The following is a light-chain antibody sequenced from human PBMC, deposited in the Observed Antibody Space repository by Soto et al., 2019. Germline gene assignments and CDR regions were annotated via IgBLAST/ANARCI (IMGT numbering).Light chain of an antibody. CDR1: SSDVGNYIF. J-gene: IGLJ1*01. CDR3: VSYTTSASYV. V-gene: IGLV2-14*01. CDR2: DTN. Sequence: QSALTQPASVSGSPGQSITNSCTGTSSDVGNYIFVSWYRQHPGKAPKLMIYDTNNRPSGVSNRFSGSKSGNTASLTISGLQAEDEADYYCVSYTTSASYVFGTGTKLTVL.